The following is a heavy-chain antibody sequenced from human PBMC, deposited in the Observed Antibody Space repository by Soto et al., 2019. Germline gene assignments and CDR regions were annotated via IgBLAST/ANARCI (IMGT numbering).Heavy chain of an antibody. Sequence: GGSLRLSCAASGFTFSDYYMSWIRQAPGKGLEWVSYISSSGSTIYYADSVKGRFTISRDNAKNSLYLQMNSLRAEDTAVYYCARRNSIAALSYYYYYMDVWGKGTTVTVSS. J-gene: IGHJ6*03. V-gene: IGHV3-11*01. D-gene: IGHD6-6*01. CDR3: ARRNSIAALSYYYYYMDV. CDR2: ISSSGSTI. CDR1: GFTFSDYY.